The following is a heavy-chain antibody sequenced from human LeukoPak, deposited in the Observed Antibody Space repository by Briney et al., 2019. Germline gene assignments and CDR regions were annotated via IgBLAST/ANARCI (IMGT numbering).Heavy chain of an antibody. CDR3: ARRAGAYSHPYDY. J-gene: IGHJ4*02. D-gene: IGHD4/OR15-4a*01. CDR1: GFTFSNYG. CDR2: IYSAGST. Sequence: GGSLRLSCAASGFTFSNYGMSWVRQAPGKGLEWVSFIYSAGSTHYSDSVKGRFTISIDNSKNTLYLQMNSLRVEDTAVYYCARRAGAYSHPYDYWGQGTLVTVSS. V-gene: IGHV3-53*01.